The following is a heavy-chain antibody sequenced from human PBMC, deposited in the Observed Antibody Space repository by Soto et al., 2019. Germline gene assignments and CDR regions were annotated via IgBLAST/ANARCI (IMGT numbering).Heavy chain of an antibody. Sequence: SETLFLSCTGSGGAISRSSYYWGWIRQPPGKGQEWIGSIYYSGSTYYNPSLKSRVTISVDTSKNQFSLKLSSVTAADTAVYYCARLGGMTTDYFDYWGQGTLVTVSS. V-gene: IGHV4-39*01. CDR2: IYYSGST. J-gene: IGHJ4*02. CDR1: GGAISRSSYY. D-gene: IGHD4-17*01. CDR3: ARLGGMTTDYFDY.